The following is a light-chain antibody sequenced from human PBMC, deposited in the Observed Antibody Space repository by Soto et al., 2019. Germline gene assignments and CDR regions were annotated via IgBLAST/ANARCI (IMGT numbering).Light chain of an antibody. CDR2: DAS. V-gene: IGKV1-5*01. J-gene: IGKJ1*01. Sequence: DIQMTQSPSTLSASVGDRVTITCRAGQSISSWLAWYEQKPWKAPKLLIYDASSLESGVPSRLSGSGYGTEFTLTISSLQPDDFATYYCQQYNSYPWTFGQGTKVEIK. CDR1: QSISSW. CDR3: QQYNSYPWT.